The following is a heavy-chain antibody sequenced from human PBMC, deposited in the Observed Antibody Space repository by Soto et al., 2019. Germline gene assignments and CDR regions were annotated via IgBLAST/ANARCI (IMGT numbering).Heavy chain of an antibody. J-gene: IGHJ5*02. CDR3: SKWDGYGDQ. V-gene: IGHV3-23*01. CDR2: ISGGGDST. Sequence: EVQLLESGGGLVQPGGSLRLSCAASGFTFSTNSMTWVRQDPGKGLEWVCGISGGGDSTPYADSVKGRFTISRDNSQNMVYLPMNSLTTDDTAVNFCSKWDGYGDQWGQGTLVTVSS. D-gene: IGHD5-12*01. CDR1: GFTFSTNS.